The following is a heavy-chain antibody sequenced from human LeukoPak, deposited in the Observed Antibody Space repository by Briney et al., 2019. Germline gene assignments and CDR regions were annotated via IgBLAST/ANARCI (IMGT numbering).Heavy chain of an antibody. CDR2: INQDGSEK. V-gene: IGHV3-7*01. CDR1: GFTFSSYW. D-gene: IGHD2-15*01. J-gene: IGHJ4*02. CDR3: ARGSVVAARVSSGY. Sequence: GGSLRLSCAASGFTFSSYWMSWVRQAPGKGLEWVANINQDGSEKYYVDSVRGRFTISRDNAKNTLFLQMNSLRAEDTAVYYCARGSVVAARVSSGYWGQGTLVTVSS.